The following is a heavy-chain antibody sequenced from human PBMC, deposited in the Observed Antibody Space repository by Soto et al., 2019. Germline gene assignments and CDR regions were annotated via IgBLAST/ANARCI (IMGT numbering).Heavy chain of an antibody. J-gene: IGHJ4*02. Sequence: VQLVQSVTELRKPGASVKLSCKASGYIFTEYYIAWVRQAPGHGLEWMGMINGYNGKANYGQDFRGRVIMTTDTSANTAYMDLRSLPADDTGVYYCVRWDGCVGAGGVDWGQGTLVTVSS. D-gene: IGHD3-16*01. CDR3: VRWDGCVGAGGVD. V-gene: IGHV1-18*01. CDR1: GYIFTEYY. CDR2: INGYNGKA.